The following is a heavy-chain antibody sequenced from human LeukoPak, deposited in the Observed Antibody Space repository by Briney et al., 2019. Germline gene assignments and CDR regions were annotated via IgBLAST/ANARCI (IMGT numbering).Heavy chain of an antibody. V-gene: IGHV3-9*01. J-gene: IGHJ3*02. Sequence: SLRLSCAASGFTFDDYAMHWVRQAPGKGLEWVSGISWNSGSIGYADSVKGRFTISRDNAKNSLYLQMNSLRAEDTALYYCAKVQLERPNDAFDIWGQGTMVTVSS. CDR2: ISWNSGSI. CDR3: AKVQLERPNDAFDI. CDR1: GFTFDDYA. D-gene: IGHD1-1*01.